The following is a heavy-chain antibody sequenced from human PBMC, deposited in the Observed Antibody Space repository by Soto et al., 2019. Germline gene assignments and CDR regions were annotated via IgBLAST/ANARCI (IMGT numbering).Heavy chain of an antibody. CDR2: IYHSGGT. J-gene: IGHJ4*02. CDR3: ARDSRSGYYLDY. D-gene: IGHD3-22*01. Sequence: QLQLQESGSGLVKPSQTLSLTCAVSGDSISSGGYSWYWIRQPPGKGLEWMGYIYHSGGTDYNPSLKSRVTITVDSSNNHFSLKLSSVTAADTAVYYCARDSRSGYYLDYWGQGTLVTVSS. V-gene: IGHV4-30-2*01. CDR1: GDSISSGGYS.